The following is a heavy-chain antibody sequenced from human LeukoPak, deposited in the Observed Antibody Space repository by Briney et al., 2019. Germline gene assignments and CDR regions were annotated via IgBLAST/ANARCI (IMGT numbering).Heavy chain of an antibody. D-gene: IGHD4-11*01. V-gene: IGHV4-30-2*01. Sequence: PSETLSLTCAVSGGSISSGGYSWSWIRQPPGKGLEWIGYIYHSGSTYYNPSLKSRVTISVDRSKNRFSLKLSSVTAADTAVYYCARPMTTVTTWFDPWGQGTLVTVSS. CDR3: ARPMTTVTTWFDP. CDR1: GGSISSGGYS. CDR2: IYHSGST. J-gene: IGHJ5*02.